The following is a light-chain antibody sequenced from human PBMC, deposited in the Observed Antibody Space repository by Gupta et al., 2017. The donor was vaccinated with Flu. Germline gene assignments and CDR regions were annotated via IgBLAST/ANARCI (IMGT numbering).Light chain of an antibody. Sequence: DVVVTQSPLSLSVTLGQPSSISCRSSQARVYSDGNTNLNWFHQRPGQSPRRLIYRVSNRRSGVPDRFSGSGSGSDFTLKISRGEAEDVVIYCCRQGKHWPWTFGQGTKVEIK. V-gene: IGKV2-30*01. J-gene: IGKJ1*01. CDR1: QARVYSDGNTN. CDR2: RVS. CDR3: RQGKHWPWT.